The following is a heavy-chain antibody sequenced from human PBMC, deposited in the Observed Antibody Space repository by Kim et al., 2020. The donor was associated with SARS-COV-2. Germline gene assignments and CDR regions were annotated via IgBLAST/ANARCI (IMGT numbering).Heavy chain of an antibody. J-gene: IGHJ5*02. D-gene: IGHD3-10*01. CDR3: ATDYGSGRTGSWFDP. Sequence: QKFQGRVTMTEDTSTDTAYMELSSLRSEDTAVYYCATDYGSGRTGSWFDPWGQGTLVTVSS. V-gene: IGHV1-24*01.